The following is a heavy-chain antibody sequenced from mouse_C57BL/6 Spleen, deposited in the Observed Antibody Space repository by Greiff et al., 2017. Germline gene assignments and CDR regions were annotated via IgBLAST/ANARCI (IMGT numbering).Heavy chain of an antibody. CDR2: IYPGSGST. J-gene: IGHJ4*01. V-gene: IGHV1-55*01. CDR1: GYTFTSYW. Sequence: QVQLQQPGAELVKPGASVKMSCKASGYTFTSYWITWVKQRPGQGLEWIGDIYPGSGSTNYNEKFKSKATLTVDTSSSTAYMQLSSLTSEDSAVYYCARRDDGYYVYYAMDDWGQGTSVTVSS. D-gene: IGHD2-3*01. CDR3: ARRDDGYYVYYAMDD.